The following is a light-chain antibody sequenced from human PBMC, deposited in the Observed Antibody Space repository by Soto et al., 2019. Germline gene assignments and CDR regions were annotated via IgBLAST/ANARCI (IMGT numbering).Light chain of an antibody. J-gene: IGKJ1*01. CDR1: QSISSVF. CDR3: QQHGSSPPWT. Sequence: ETVLTQSPGTLSLSPGERATLSCRASQSISSVFLAWYQQKPGQAPRLLIYGASNRATGIADRFSGSGSGTDFTLTISRVEPEDFAVYYCQQHGSSPPWTFGQGTKVEIK. V-gene: IGKV3-20*01. CDR2: GAS.